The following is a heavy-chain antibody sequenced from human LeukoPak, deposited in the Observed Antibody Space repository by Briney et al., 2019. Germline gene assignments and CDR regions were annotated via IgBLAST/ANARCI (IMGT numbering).Heavy chain of an antibody. CDR1: GYTFTGYY. CDR2: INPNSGGT. D-gene: IGHD3-10*01. Sequence: ASVRVSCKASGYTFTGYYMHWVRQAPGQGLEWMGWINPNSGGTNYAQKFQGRVTMTRDTSISTAYMELSRLRSDDTAVYCCARVLWLGELLVPPPFDYWGQGTLVTVSS. CDR3: ARVLWLGELLVPPPFDY. V-gene: IGHV1-2*02. J-gene: IGHJ4*02.